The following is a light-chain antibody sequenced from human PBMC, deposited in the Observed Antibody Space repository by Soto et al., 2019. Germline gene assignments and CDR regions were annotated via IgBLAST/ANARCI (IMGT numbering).Light chain of an antibody. CDR3: HQYGDSHQT. CDR2: GTS. Sequence: EIVLTQSPGTLSLSPGERATLSCRTSQSVTTSYLAWYQQKPGQAPRLLIYGTSNRATGIPDRFSGSGSATDFTLTISRLEHEDFEVYYCHQYGDSHQTLGQGTKVDIK. CDR1: QSVTTSY. V-gene: IGKV3-20*01. J-gene: IGKJ1*01.